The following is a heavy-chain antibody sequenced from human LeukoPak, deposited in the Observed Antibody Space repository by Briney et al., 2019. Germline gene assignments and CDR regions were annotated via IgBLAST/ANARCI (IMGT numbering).Heavy chain of an antibody. D-gene: IGHD2-15*01. V-gene: IGHV1-18*01. CDR3: ARDGDIVVVVAAIDAFDI. J-gene: IGHJ3*02. CDR2: ISAYNGNT. Sequence: ASVKVSCKASDYTFTSYGISWVRQAPGQGLEWMGWISAYNGNTNYAQKLQGRVTMTTDTSTSTAYMELRSLRSDDTAVYYCARDGDIVVVVAAIDAFDIWGQGTMVTVSS. CDR1: DYTFTSYG.